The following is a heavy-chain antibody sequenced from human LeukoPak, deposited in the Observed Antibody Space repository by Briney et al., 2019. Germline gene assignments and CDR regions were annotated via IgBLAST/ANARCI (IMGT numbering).Heavy chain of an antibody. D-gene: IGHD3-10*01. CDR1: GYTFTSCA. CDR3: AKDEEYMVRGVIIRGIVDY. Sequence: ASVKVSCKASGYTFTSCAMHWVRQAPGQRLEWMGWINAGNGNTKYSQKFQGRGTITRDTSASTAYMELSSLRSEDTAVYYCAKDEEYMVRGVIIRGIVDYWGQGTLVTVSS. CDR2: INAGNGNT. J-gene: IGHJ4*02. V-gene: IGHV1-3*01.